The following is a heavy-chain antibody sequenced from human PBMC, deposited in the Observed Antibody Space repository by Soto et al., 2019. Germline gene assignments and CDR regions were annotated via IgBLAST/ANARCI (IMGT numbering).Heavy chain of an antibody. CDR3: AKAPEYSSSWYAFDI. CDR2: IRGSGGST. V-gene: IGHV3-23*01. Sequence: QAGGSLRLSCAASGFTFSSYAMSWVRQAPGKGLEWVSAIRGSGGSTYYADSVKGRFTISRDNSKNTLYLQMNSLRAEDTAVYYCAKAPEYSSSWYAFDIWGQGTMVTVSS. CDR1: GFTFSSYA. J-gene: IGHJ3*02. D-gene: IGHD6-13*01.